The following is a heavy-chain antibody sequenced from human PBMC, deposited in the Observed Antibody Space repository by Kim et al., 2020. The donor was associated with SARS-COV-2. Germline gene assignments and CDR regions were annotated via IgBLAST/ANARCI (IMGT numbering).Heavy chain of an antibody. V-gene: IGHV1-18*01. CDR2: ISAYNGNT. CDR3: ARGGLWFGEFLDFDY. CDR1: GYTFTSYG. J-gene: IGHJ4*02. D-gene: IGHD3-10*01. Sequence: ASVKVSCKASGYTFTSYGINWVRQAPGQGLEWMGWISAYNGNTNYAQKLQGRVTMTTDTSTSTAYMELRSLRSDDTAVYYCARGGLWFGEFLDFDYWGQGTLVTVSS.